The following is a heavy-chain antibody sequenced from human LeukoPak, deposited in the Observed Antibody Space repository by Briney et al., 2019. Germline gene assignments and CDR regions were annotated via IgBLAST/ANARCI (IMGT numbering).Heavy chain of an antibody. CDR2: ISWNSGSI. V-gene: IGHV3-9*01. CDR3: AKDLDGDILTGIDY. Sequence: PGGSLRLSCAASGFTFDDYGMSWVRQSPGKGLEWVSGISWNSGSIGYADSVKGRFTISRDNAKNSLYLQMNSLRAEDTALYYCAKDLDGDILTGIDYWGQGTLVTVSS. D-gene: IGHD3-9*01. CDR1: GFTFDDYG. J-gene: IGHJ4*02.